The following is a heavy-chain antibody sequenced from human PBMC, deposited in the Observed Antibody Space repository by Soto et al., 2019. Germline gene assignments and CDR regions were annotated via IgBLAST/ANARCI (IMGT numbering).Heavy chain of an antibody. CDR1: GFTFSSYA. J-gene: IGHJ1*01. D-gene: IGHD2-21*01. CDR2: ISGSGGST. Sequence: PGGSLRLSCAASGFTFSSYAMSWVRQAPGKGLEWVSAISGSGGSTYYADSVKGRFTISRDNSKNTLYLQMNSLRAEDTAVYYCAKTSLQRPTVVKAGNPAEYFQHWGQGTLVTVSS. V-gene: IGHV3-23*01. CDR3: AKTSLQRPTVVKAGNPAEYFQH.